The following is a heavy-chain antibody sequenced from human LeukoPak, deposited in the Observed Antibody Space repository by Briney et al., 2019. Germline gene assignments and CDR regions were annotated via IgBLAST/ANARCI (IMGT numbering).Heavy chain of an antibody. Sequence: SVKVSCKASGYTFTSYGISWVRQAPGQGLEWMGWISAYNGNTNYAQKLQGRVTMTTDTSTSTAYMELRSLRSDDTAVYYCARSSGGYYYDSSGFLDYWGQGTLVTVSS. CDR2: ISAYNGNT. D-gene: IGHD3-22*01. CDR1: GYTFTSYG. CDR3: ARSSGGYYYDSSGFLDY. J-gene: IGHJ4*02. V-gene: IGHV1-18*01.